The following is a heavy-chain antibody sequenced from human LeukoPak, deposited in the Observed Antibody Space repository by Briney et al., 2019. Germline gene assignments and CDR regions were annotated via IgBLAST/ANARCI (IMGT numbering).Heavy chain of an antibody. Sequence: PGGSLRLSCAASGFTFDDYAMHWVRQAPGKGLEWVSLISWDGGSTYYADSVKGRFTISRDNSKNSLYLQMNSLRAEDTALYYCAKMGDYYDSSGYLYWGQGTLVTVSS. D-gene: IGHD3-22*01. CDR3: AKMGDYYDSSGYLY. CDR2: ISWDGGST. J-gene: IGHJ4*02. V-gene: IGHV3-43D*03. CDR1: GFTFDDYA.